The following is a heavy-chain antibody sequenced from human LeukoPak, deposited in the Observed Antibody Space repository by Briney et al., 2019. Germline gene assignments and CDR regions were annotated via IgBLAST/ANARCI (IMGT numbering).Heavy chain of an antibody. CDR1: GFTFGSYA. Sequence: GGSLRLSCATSGFTFGSYAMTWVRQAPGKGPEWVSGITGIDGSTYYADSVKGRFTISRDNSKNTLYLQMNSLRGEDTAAYYCAKDAVRGSGRINWFDSWGQGTLVTVSS. CDR2: ITGIDGST. D-gene: IGHD3-10*01. CDR3: AKDAVRGSGRINWFDS. J-gene: IGHJ5*01. V-gene: IGHV3-23*01.